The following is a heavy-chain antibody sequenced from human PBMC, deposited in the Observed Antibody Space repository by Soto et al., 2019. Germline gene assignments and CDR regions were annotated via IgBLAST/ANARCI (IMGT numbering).Heavy chain of an antibody. V-gene: IGHV1-18*01. J-gene: IGHJ6*02. D-gene: IGHD1-26*01. CDR1: GYTFTTSG. Sequence: QVQLVQSGPEVKKPGASVKVSCEASGYTFTTSGISWVRQAPGQGLEWMGWISTYNGDTNSAQKFQGRVTMTADTSXXTAYMELMSLKSADTAVYYCARQGSWPYYYYGLDVWGQGTTVTVSS. CDR3: ARQGSWPYYYYGLDV. CDR2: ISTYNGDT.